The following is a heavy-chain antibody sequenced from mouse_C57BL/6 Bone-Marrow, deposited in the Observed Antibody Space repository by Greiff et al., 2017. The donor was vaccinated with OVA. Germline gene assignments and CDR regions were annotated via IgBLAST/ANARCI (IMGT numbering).Heavy chain of an antibody. CDR2: ISDGGSYT. D-gene: IGHD2-4*01. CDR1: GFTFSSYA. Sequence: EVKLVESGGGLVKPGGSLKLSCAASGFTFSSYAMSWVRQTPEKRLEWVATISDGGSYTYYPDNVKGRFTISRDNAKNNLYLQMSHLKSEDTAMDYCARDPYDYDGPLAYWGQGTLVTVSA. V-gene: IGHV5-4*01. J-gene: IGHJ3*01. CDR3: ARDPYDYDGPLAY.